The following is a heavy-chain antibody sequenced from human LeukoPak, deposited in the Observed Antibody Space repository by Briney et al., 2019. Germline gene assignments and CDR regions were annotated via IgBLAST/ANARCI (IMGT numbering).Heavy chain of an antibody. CDR1: GYTFTGYY. D-gene: IGHD4-17*01. CDR3: ARGGYGDTYYFDY. CDR2: INPNSGGT. J-gene: IGHJ4*02. V-gene: IGHV1-2*04. Sequence: EASVKVSCKASGYTFTGYYMHWVRQAPGQGLEWMGWINPNSGGTNYAQKFQGWVTMTRDTSISTAYMELSRLRSDDTAVYYCARGGYGDTYYFDYWGQGTLVTVSS.